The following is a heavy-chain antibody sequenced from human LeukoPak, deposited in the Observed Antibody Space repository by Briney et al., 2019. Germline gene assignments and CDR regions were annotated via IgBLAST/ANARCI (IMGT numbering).Heavy chain of an antibody. Sequence: SLKVSCKASGGTFSSYAISWVRQAPGQGLEWMGRIIPVLGIANYAQKFQGRVTITADKSTSTAYMELSSLRSEDTAVYYCARGDILTGYRPDYWGQGTLVTVSS. CDR3: ARGDILTGYRPDY. V-gene: IGHV1-69*04. J-gene: IGHJ4*02. CDR2: IIPVLGIA. CDR1: GGTFSSYA. D-gene: IGHD3-9*01.